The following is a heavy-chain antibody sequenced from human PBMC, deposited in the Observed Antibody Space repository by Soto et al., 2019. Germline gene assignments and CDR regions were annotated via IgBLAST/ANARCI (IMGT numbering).Heavy chain of an antibody. CDR2: IGTDGNT. V-gene: IGHV3-23*01. CDR3: VRKYPGTRPFDY. Sequence: VGSLRLSCAASGFTFNSYAMNWVRQAPGKGLAWVSAIGTDGNTYYANSVKGRFTISRDNSRTTLYLQMNSLRVEDTALYYCVRKYPGTRPFDYWGQGTLVTVSS. D-gene: IGHD2-2*01. CDR1: GFTFNSYA. J-gene: IGHJ4*01.